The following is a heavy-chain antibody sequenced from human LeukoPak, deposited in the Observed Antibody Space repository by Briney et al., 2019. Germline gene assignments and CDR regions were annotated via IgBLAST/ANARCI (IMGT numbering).Heavy chain of an antibody. Sequence: SETLSLTCAVYGGSFSGYYWSWIRQPPGKGLEWMGENNHSGNTNYNPSLKSRVTISVDTSKNQFSLNLSSVTVADTAVYYCARVRTISLFDPWGQGTLVTVSS. V-gene: IGHV4-34*01. CDR3: ARVRTISLFDP. J-gene: IGHJ5*02. D-gene: IGHD3-3*01. CDR2: NNHSGNT. CDR1: GGSFSGYY.